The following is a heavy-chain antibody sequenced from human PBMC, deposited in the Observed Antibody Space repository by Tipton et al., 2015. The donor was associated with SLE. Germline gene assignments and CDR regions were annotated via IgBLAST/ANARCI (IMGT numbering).Heavy chain of an antibody. V-gene: IGHV4-59*01. Sequence: TLSLTCTVSGGSISSYYWSWIRQPPGKGLEWIGYIYYSGSTNFNPSLKIRVTISVDTSKNQFSLKLNSVTAADTAVYYCARVSGSHYWGAEYFQYWGQGTLLTVSS. J-gene: IGHJ1*01. CDR2: IYYSGST. D-gene: IGHD1-26*01. CDR3: ARVSGSHYWGAEYFQY. CDR1: GGSISSYY.